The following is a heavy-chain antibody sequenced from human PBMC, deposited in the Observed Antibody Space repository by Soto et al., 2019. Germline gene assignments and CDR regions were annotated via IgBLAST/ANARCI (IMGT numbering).Heavy chain of an antibody. J-gene: IGHJ1*01. Sequence: QVQLVQSGAEVKKPGASVKVSCKASGYTFTSYGISWVRQAPGQGLEWSGWISAYNGNTNYAQKLQGRGTMTTDTATSPAYMDLRSLRSDDTAVSDCARNFEARLYYEILYGYYIWGQGTLVTVSS. CDR3: ARNFEARLYYEILYGYYI. D-gene: IGHD3-9*01. CDR1: GYTFTSYG. CDR2: ISAYNGNT. V-gene: IGHV1-18*01.